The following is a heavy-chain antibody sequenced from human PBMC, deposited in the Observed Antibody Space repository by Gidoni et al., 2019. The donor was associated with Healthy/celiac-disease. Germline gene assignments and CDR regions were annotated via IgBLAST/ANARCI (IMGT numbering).Heavy chain of an antibody. CDR2: ISSSSSTI. Sequence: EVQLVESGGGLVQPGGSLRLSCAASGFTFSSYIMNWVRQAPGKGLEWVSYISSSSSTIYYADSVKGRFTISRDNAKNSLYLQMNSLRAEDTAVYYCARDNIGYCSGGSCYGDDYWGQGTLVTVSS. CDR1: GFTFSSYI. J-gene: IGHJ4*02. D-gene: IGHD2-15*01. CDR3: ARDNIGYCSGGSCYGDDY. V-gene: IGHV3-48*01.